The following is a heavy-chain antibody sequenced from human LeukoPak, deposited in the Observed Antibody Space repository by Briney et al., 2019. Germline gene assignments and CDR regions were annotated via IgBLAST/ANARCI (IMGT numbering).Heavy chain of an antibody. CDR1: GFTFSSYA. CDR2: ISYDGSNK. J-gene: IGHJ4*02. D-gene: IGHD2-2*02. Sequence: GGSLRLSCAASGFTFSSYAMHWVRQAPGQGLEWVAVISYDGSNKYYADSVKGRFTISGDTSKNTLYLQMNSLRAEDTAVYYCARDRCSSTSCYTHYFDYWGQGTLVTVSS. CDR3: ARDRCSSTSCYTHYFDY. V-gene: IGHV3-30-3*01.